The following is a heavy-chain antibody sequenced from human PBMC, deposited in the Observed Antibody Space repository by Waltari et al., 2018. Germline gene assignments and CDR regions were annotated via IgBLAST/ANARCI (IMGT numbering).Heavy chain of an antibody. D-gene: IGHD3-3*01. Sequence: QLQLQESGPGLVKPSETLSLTCTVSGGSLIRGSYYWGWILHPPGKGLESIGYISYSGTTYYNLSLKSRVTMSVDTSRDQYSLSLRSVAAADTAVYYCARYYGNGEGWLDPWGQGTLVTVSS. V-gene: IGHV4-39*07. CDR1: GGSLIRGSYY. CDR2: ISYSGTT. J-gene: IGHJ5*02. CDR3: ARYYGNGEGWLDP.